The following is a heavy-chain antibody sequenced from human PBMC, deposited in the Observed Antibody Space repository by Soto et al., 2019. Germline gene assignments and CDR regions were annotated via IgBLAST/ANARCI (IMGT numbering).Heavy chain of an antibody. CDR3: ARDKASLRYFDPRYYYYMDV. D-gene: IGHD3-9*01. V-gene: IGHV3-11*01. J-gene: IGHJ6*03. Sequence: GGSLRLSCAASGFTFSDYYMSWIRQAPGKGLEWVSYISSSGSTIYYADSVKGRFTISRDNAKNSLYLQMNSLRAEDTAVYYCARDKASLRYFDPRYYYYMDVWGKGTTVTVSS. CDR2: ISSSGSTI. CDR1: GFTFSDYY.